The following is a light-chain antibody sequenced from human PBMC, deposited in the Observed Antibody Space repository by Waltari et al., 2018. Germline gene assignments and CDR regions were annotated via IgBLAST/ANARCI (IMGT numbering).Light chain of an antibody. CDR3: GTWDASLSAWV. J-gene: IGLJ3*02. V-gene: IGLV1-47*01. CDR1: PSNIGNNY. Sequence: QSVLTQPPSASGTPGQRVTISCSGSPSNIGNNYVYWYQQVPGTAPKLLIYRRNQRPSGVPDRFSGSKSGTSASLAISGLRSEDEADYYCGTWDASLSAWVFGGGTKLTVL. CDR2: RRN.